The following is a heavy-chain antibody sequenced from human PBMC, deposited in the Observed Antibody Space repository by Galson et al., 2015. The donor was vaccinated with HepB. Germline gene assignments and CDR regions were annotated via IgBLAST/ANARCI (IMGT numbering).Heavy chain of an antibody. D-gene: IGHD4-17*01. CDR3: ARGNYGDYDEYVEL. J-gene: IGHJ1*01. V-gene: IGHV3-30*04. Sequence: SLRLSCAASGFTFSSYPMHWVRQAPGKGLEWVTVISYDGSYKNYADFVKGRFTISRDNSKNTLFLQMNSLETEDTAVYFCARGNYGDYDEYVELWGQGTLVTVSS. CDR1: GFTFSSYP. CDR2: ISYDGSYK.